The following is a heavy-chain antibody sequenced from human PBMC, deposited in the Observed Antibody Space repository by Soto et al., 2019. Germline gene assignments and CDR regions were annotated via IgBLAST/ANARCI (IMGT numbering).Heavy chain of an antibody. CDR3: ARGAPVFSQH. CDR2: IYHSGST. Sequence: QLQLQESGSGLVKPSQPLSLTCAVSGRSISSGGYSWSWIRQPPGKGLEWIGDIYHSGSTYHNPSSKRRVTRPVDRSKNQFPRKLSSVTAADTAVYYCARGAPVFSQHWGQGTLVTVSS. D-gene: IGHD3-10*01. V-gene: IGHV4-30-2*01. J-gene: IGHJ1*01. CDR1: GRSISSGGYS.